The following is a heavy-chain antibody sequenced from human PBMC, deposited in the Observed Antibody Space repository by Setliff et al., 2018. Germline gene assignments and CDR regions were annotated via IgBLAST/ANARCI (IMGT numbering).Heavy chain of an antibody. CDR3: ASPHRGNFYASFDI. Sequence: GESLKISCKGSGYTFTKYWIAWVRQKPGEGLEWMGNIYPADSDARYSPSFEGQVTVSVDESIDTAYLKWSSLEASDTAIYYCASPHRGNFYASFDIWGQGTMVTVSS. D-gene: IGHD3-16*01. J-gene: IGHJ3*02. CDR1: GYTFTKYW. V-gene: IGHV5-51*01. CDR2: IYPADSDA.